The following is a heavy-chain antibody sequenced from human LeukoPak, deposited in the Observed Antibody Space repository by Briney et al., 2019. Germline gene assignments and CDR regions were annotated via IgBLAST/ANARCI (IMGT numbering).Heavy chain of an antibody. CDR3: ARDHRYDFWLDY. Sequence: AGGSLRLSCAASGFTFSSYAMHWVRQAPGKGLEWVAVISYDGSNKYYADSVKGRFTISRDNSKNTLYLQMNSLRAEDTAVYYCARDHRYDFWLDYWGQGTLVTVSS. CDR2: ISYDGSNK. J-gene: IGHJ4*02. D-gene: IGHD3-3*01. CDR1: GFTFSSYA. V-gene: IGHV3-30*04.